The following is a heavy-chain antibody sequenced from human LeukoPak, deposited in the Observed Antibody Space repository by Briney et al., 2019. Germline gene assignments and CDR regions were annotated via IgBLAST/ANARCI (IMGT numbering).Heavy chain of an antibody. D-gene: IGHD1-26*01. CDR2: ISWNSGSI. CDR1: GFTFDDYA. CDR3: ARREGHYFDY. Sequence: GGSLRLSCAASGFTFDDYAMHWVRQAPGKGLEWVSGISWNSGSIGYADSVKGRFTISRDNAKNSLYLQMNSLRAEDTALYYCARREGHYFDYWGQGTLVTVPS. J-gene: IGHJ4*02. V-gene: IGHV3-9*01.